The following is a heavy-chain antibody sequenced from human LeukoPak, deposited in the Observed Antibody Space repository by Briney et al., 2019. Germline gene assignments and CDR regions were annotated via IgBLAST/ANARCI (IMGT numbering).Heavy chain of an antibody. J-gene: IGHJ4*02. D-gene: IGHD3-22*01. CDR3: AKATNLGIYDSSEGGFDY. V-gene: IGHV3-30*18. CDR1: GFTFSSYG. Sequence: GGSLRLSCAASGFTFSSYGMHWVRQAPGKGLEWVAVISYDGSNKYYADSVKGRFTISRDNSKNTLYLQMNSLRAEDTALYYCAKATNLGIYDSSEGGFDYWGQGTLVTVSS. CDR2: ISYDGSNK.